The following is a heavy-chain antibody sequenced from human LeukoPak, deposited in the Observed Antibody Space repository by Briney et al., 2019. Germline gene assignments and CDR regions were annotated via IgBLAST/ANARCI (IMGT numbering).Heavy chain of an antibody. D-gene: IGHD1-1*01. CDR3: ARGRVSSSTWYSTYYYYFYMDV. CDR2: IYFSGGT. CDR1: GGALRGFY. J-gene: IGHJ6*03. Sequence: SETPSLTRPVSGGALRGFYWGWVRQPPGEGLEGIAYIYFSGGTNYNPSLKSRVTISVDTSKNQFSLNLSSVTAADTAVYFCARGRVSSSTWYSTYYYYFYMDVWGKGTTVTVSS. V-gene: IGHV4-59*01.